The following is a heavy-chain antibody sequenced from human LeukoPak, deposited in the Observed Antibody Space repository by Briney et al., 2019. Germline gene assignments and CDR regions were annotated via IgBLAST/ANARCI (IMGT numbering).Heavy chain of an antibody. CDR1: GYSISSGYY. CDR3: ARTYYDFWSGYAYYYYYYMDV. CDR2: IYHSGST. V-gene: IGHV4-38-2*02. J-gene: IGHJ6*03. D-gene: IGHD3-3*01. Sequence: SETLSLTCTVSGYSISSGYYWGWIWQPPGKGLEWIGSIYHSGSTYYNPSLKSRVTISVDTSKNQFSLKLSSVTAADTAVYYCARTYYDFWSGYAYYYYYYMDVWGKGTTVTVSS.